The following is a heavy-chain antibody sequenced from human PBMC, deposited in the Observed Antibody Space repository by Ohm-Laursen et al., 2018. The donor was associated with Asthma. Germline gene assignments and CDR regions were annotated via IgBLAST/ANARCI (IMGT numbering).Heavy chain of an antibody. D-gene: IGHD1-26*01. Sequence: GSLRLSCTASGFTFATSAMNWVRQVPGKGREWVSSFTFSGEHTYYADSVKGRFTISRDNSKNTLYLQMNSLRAEDTAVYYCAKADGWELTDLFDYWGQGTLVTVSS. CDR1: GFTFATSA. V-gene: IGHV3-23*01. CDR3: AKADGWELTDLFDY. J-gene: IGHJ4*02. CDR2: FTFSGEHT.